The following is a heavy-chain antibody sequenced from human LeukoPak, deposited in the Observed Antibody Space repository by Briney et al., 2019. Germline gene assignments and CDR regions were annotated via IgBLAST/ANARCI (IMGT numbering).Heavy chain of an antibody. D-gene: IGHD2-2*01. CDR2: IYTSGST. V-gene: IGHV4-61*02. J-gene: IGHJ6*03. CDR1: GGSISTSNYY. Sequence: SETLSLTCTVSGGSISTSNYYWSWIRQPAGKGLEWIGRIYTSGSTNYNPSLKSRVTMSVDTSKNQFSLKLSSVTAADTAVYYCARSYQPSDVYYYYYYMDVWGKGTTVTISS. CDR3: ARSYQPSDVYYYYYYMDV.